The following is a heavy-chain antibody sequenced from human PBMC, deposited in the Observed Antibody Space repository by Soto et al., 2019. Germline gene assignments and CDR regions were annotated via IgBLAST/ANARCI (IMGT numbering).Heavy chain of an antibody. CDR2: ISGSGTTT. CDR3: ARLGDYGAGSY. V-gene: IGHV3-48*04. CDR1: GFSFSSFS. Sequence: EVHLVESGGDLVQPGGSLRLSCAASGFSFSSFSMNWVRQAPGKGLEWVSYISGSGTTTYYADSVKGRFTISRDNAKNSLCLQMNSLQAEDTAVYYCARLGDYGAGSYWGQGTLVTVSS. J-gene: IGHJ4*02. D-gene: IGHD3-10*01.